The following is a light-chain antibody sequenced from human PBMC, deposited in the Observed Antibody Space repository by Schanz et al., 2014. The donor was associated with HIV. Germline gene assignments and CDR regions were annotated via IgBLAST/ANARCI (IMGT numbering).Light chain of an antibody. Sequence: IQMTQSPSTVSASVGDRVTITCRASQTIGRLLAWHQQRPGRAPNLLIYQASALETGVPSRFSGSGSGTDFTLTISGMQPDDFATYYCQQCDTYPYTFGQGTKLDIK. CDR1: QTIGRL. J-gene: IGKJ2*01. V-gene: IGKV1-5*03. CDR3: QQCDTYPYT. CDR2: QAS.